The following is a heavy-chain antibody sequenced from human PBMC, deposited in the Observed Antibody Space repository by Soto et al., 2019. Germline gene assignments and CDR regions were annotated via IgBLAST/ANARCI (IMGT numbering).Heavy chain of an antibody. D-gene: IGHD6-13*01. CDR3: ARDEQQLVHYYYYMDV. Sequence: QVQLVESGGGVVQPGRSLRLSCAASGFTFSSYGMHWVRQAPGKGLEWVAVIWYDGSNKYYADSVKGRFTISRDNSKNTLYLQMNSLRAEDTAVYYCARDEQQLVHYYYYMDVWGKGTTVTVSS. CDR2: IWYDGSNK. V-gene: IGHV3-33*01. J-gene: IGHJ6*03. CDR1: GFTFSSYG.